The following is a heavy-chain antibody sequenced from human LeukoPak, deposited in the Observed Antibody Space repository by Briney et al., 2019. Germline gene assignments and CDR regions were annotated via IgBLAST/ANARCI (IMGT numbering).Heavy chain of an antibody. D-gene: IGHD3-22*01. J-gene: IGHJ4*02. CDR1: GFTFSSYW. V-gene: IGHV3-74*01. Sequence: HPGGSLRLSCAASGFTFSSYWMHWVRQAPGKGLVWVSRINSDGSSTSYADSVKGRFTISRDNAKNSLYLQMNSLKTEDTAVYYCARAPDYNSRLHYSDSSGSQVEEAYWGQGTLVTVSS. CDR2: INSDGSST. CDR3: ARAPDYNSRLHYSDSSGSQVEEAY.